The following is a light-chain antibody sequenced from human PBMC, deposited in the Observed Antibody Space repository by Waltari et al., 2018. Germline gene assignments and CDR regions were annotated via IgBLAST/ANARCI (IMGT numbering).Light chain of an antibody. V-gene: IGLV1-47*01. CDR3: ATWDDSLTAWV. J-gene: IGLJ3*02. CDR1: SSNIGPYY. CDR2: RNN. Sequence: QSVLTQPPSTSGTPGQRVTISCSGSSSNIGPYYVYWYHQLPGTAPTLLIYRNNQRPPGVPDRFSGSKSGTTASLASSGLRSDDEADYYCATWDDSLTAWVFGGGTKLTVL.